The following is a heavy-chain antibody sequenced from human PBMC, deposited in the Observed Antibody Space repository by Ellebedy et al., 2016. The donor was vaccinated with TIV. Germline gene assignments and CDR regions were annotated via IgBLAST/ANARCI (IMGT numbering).Heavy chain of an antibody. V-gene: IGHV3-NL1*01. CDR2: IFTSDVT. D-gene: IGHD2-15*01. Sequence: GESLKISCAASGFTFSGFGIHWVRQAPGKGLDWVSVIFTSDVTSYTDSVRGRFTISRDTYKNTVYLQMNSLRVEDTAIYYCAVVDFCWGQGTLVTVSS. CDR1: GFTFSGFG. J-gene: IGHJ4*02. CDR3: AVVDFC.